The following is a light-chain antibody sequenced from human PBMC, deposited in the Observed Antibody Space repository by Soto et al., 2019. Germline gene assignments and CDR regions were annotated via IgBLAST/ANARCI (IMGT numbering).Light chain of an antibody. V-gene: IGKV3-11*01. CDR3: HQRQSWPRT. CDR1: QYINTR. Sequence: ENVVTQSPTPPFSFSGDRVTLSCRASQYINTRLAWYQHRPGQAPRLLIYQTSIRAAGIPARFSASGSGTDFTLTIGDVQPEDFALYYCHQRQSWPRTFGQGTKVDIK. J-gene: IGKJ1*01. CDR2: QTS.